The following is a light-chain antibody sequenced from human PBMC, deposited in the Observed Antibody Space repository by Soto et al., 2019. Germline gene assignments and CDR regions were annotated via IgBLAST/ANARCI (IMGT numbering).Light chain of an antibody. CDR3: QQYSTLWK. J-gene: IGKJ1*01. CDR2: DAS. V-gene: IGKV1-5*01. CDR1: QSVSRW. Sequence: DIQMTQSPSTLSASVGNIVTITCRASQSVSRWLAWYQQKPGKAPKLLIYDASSLESGVPSRFSGSGSGTEFTLTINSLQPGDSATYYCQQYSTLWKCGQGTKGDIK.